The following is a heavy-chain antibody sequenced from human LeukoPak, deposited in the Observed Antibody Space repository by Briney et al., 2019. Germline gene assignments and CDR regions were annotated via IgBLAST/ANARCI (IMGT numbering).Heavy chain of an antibody. Sequence: GGSLRLSCAASGFTFSDYYMTWIRQAPGKGLEGISYISSSGSTISYADSVKGRFTISRDNAKNSLYLQMNSLRAEDTAVYYCASPWIAAAGSAGDYWGQGTLVTVSS. J-gene: IGHJ4*02. D-gene: IGHD6-13*01. CDR3: ASPWIAAAGSAGDY. CDR1: GFTFSDYY. CDR2: ISSSGSTI. V-gene: IGHV3-11*01.